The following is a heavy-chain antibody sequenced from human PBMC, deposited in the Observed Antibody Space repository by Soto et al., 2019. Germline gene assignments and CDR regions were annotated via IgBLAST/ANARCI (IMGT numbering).Heavy chain of an antibody. Sequence: PGGSLRLSCVASGFIFSSYEMNWVRQAPGKGLEWISYISYSGNTIYYADSVKGRFTISRDNAKNSLYLQMNSLRAEDTAVYYCARVSQYSGYDSNYWGQGTLVTVSS. D-gene: IGHD5-12*01. J-gene: IGHJ4*02. CDR3: ARVSQYSGYDSNY. CDR2: ISYSGNTI. V-gene: IGHV3-48*03. CDR1: GFIFSSYE.